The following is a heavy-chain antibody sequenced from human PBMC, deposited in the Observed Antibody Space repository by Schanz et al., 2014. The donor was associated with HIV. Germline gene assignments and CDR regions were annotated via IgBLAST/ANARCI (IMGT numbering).Heavy chain of an antibody. J-gene: IGHJ5*02. CDR3: VGHGSSSS. Sequence: EVQLVESGGGLVKPGGSLRLSCAASEFTFRNAWMNWVRQAPGTGLEWVSIISGSGASTYYADSVKGRFTISRDNSKNTLYLQMNRLRAEDTAVYYCVGHGSSSSWGLGTLVTVSS. V-gene: IGHV3-23*04. CDR2: ISGSGAST. CDR1: EFTFRNAW. D-gene: IGHD6-6*01.